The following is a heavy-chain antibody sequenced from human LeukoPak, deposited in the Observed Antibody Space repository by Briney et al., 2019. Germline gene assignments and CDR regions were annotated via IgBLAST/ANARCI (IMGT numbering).Heavy chain of an antibody. CDR2: IYPGDSNT. D-gene: IGHD2-15*01. J-gene: IGHJ3*01. V-gene: IGHV5-51*01. Sequence: GESLKISCKASGYSFTTYWIVWVRQLPGKGLQWVGVIYPGDSNTRYSPSFQGQVTISADKSISTAYLQWTSLEASDSGVYFCARHRSSGVLSDVFDLWGQGTMVTVSS. CDR1: GYSFTTYW. CDR3: ARHRSSGVLSDVFDL.